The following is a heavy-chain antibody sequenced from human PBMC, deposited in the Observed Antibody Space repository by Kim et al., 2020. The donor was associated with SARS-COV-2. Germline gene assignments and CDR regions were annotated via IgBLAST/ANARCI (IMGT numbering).Heavy chain of an antibody. CDR1: GGSISSYY. Sequence: SETLSLTCTVSGGSISSYYWSWIRQPPGKGLEWIGYIYYSGSTNYNPSLKSRVTISVDTSKNQFSLKLSSVTAADTAVYYCARHKYSSSWYDLLYYFDYWGQGTLVTVSS. CDR2: IYYSGST. J-gene: IGHJ4*02. V-gene: IGHV4-59*08. CDR3: ARHKYSSSWYDLLYYFDY. D-gene: IGHD6-13*01.